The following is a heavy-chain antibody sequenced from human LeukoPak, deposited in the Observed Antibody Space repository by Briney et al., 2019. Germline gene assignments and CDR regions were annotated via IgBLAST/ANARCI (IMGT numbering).Heavy chain of an antibody. CDR2: RNQDGREK. CDR3: ARDKSYGDSEDY. J-gene: IGHJ4*02. CDR1: GFTFNIYW. D-gene: IGHD4-17*01. Sequence: PGGSLRLSCAAAGFTFNIYWMSWVRQAAGKVLEWVANRNQDGREKYYVDSVRGRFTISRDNAKNSLYLQMNSLRAEDTAVYYCARDKSYGDSEDYWGQGTLVTVSS. V-gene: IGHV3-7*05.